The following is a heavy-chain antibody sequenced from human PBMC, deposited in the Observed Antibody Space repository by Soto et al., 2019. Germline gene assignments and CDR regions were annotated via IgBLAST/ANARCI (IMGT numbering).Heavy chain of an antibody. CDR1: GVSFTGYY. CDR3: ARAARWRAYSGNYWSEP. V-gene: IGHV4-34*01. D-gene: IGHD1-26*01. Sequence: SHTLSLTCAVSGVSFTGYYLTWFLQSPGRGLEWIWEITPSGTTTKNPSLGNRVIISVDTFKKQFSLNLTSVTAADTGVYYCARAARWRAYSGNYWSEPWGRGTLVTVSS. CDR2: ITPSGTT. J-gene: IGHJ5*02.